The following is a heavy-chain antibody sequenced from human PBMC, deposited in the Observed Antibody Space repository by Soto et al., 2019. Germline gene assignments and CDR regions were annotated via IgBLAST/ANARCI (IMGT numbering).Heavy chain of an antibody. J-gene: IGHJ4*02. Sequence: QVQLVQSGAEVKKPGSSVKVSCKASGGTFSSYAISWVRQAPGQGLEWMGGIIPIFGTANYAQKFQGRVTITADESTSTAYRALCRLRAEETAVYLCASGDGYINFDYWGQGTLVTVSS. CDR3: ASGDGYINFDY. CDR2: IIPIFGTA. D-gene: IGHD5-12*01. CDR1: GGTFSSYA. V-gene: IGHV1-69*12.